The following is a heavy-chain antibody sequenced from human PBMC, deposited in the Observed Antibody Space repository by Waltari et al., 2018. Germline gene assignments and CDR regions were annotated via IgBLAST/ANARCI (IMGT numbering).Heavy chain of an antibody. V-gene: IGHV4-4*07. J-gene: IGHJ4*02. CDR3: AREMEGVWSSGGRPDC. CDR2: IYTSGST. D-gene: IGHD2-15*01. CDR1: GGSISSYY. Sequence: QVQLQESGPGLVKPSETLSLTCTVSGGSISSYYWSWIRHPAWKGLEWIGRIYTSGSTNYNPSLKSRVTMSVDTSKNQFSLKLSSVTAADTAVYYCAREMEGVWSSGGRPDCWGQGTLVTVSS.